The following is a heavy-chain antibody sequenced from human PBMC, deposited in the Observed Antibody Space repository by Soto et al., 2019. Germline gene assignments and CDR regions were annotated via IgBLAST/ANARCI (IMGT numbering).Heavy chain of an antibody. J-gene: IGHJ3*02. CDR2: INQAGST. V-gene: IGHV4-34*01. CDR3: ARYTTRRGACDS. Sequence: LSLTCAVYNGSFSVYYWTWIRQPPVKGLEWIGEINQAGSTNYKPPLKSRVTRSLDTSRNQFSLKLSPVTPAATAGYYCARYTTRRGACDSCRQGTRVTASS. D-gene: IGHD1-26*01. CDR1: NGSFSVYY.